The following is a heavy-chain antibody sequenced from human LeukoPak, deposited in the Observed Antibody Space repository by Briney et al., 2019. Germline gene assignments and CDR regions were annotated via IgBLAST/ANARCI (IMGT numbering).Heavy chain of an antibody. J-gene: IGHJ6*04. CDR2: ICYSGST. V-gene: IGHV4-30-4*01. D-gene: IGHD2-15*01. CDR1: GGSISSGDYY. Sequence: SETLSLTCTVSGGSISSGDYYWSWIRQPPGKGLEWIGYICYSGSTYYNSSLKSRVTMSVDTSKNQFSLKLSSVTAADTAVYYCVRDVVVTAHMDVWGKGTTVTVSS. CDR3: VRDVVVTAHMDV.